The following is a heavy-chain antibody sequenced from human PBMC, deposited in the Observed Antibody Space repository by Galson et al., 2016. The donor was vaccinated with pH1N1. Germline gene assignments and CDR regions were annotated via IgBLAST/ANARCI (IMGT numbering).Heavy chain of an antibody. CDR2: ADSEGGEA. J-gene: IGHJ3*01. V-gene: IGHV1-69-2*01. D-gene: IGHD5-24*01. Sequence: VKVSCKVSGYTFIDYYIHWVQQAPGKGLEWMGLADSEGGEAIYGEKFQGRVTITADTSTDTIYMELSSLRSEDTAVYFCTRGPDGHWDDAFEFWGQGTMVTVSS. CDR3: TRGPDGHWDDAFEF. CDR1: GYTFIDYY.